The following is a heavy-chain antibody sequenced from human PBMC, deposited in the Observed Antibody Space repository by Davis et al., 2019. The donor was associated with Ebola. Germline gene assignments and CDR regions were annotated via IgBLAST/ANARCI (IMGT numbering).Heavy chain of an antibody. J-gene: IGHJ4*02. CDR2: IYDQST. D-gene: IGHD6-19*01. CDR1: GFTVSSNH. V-gene: IGHV3-53*05. CDR3: ATTQWLREFDN. Sequence: PGGSLRLSCAASGFTVSSNHMSWVRQAPGKGLEWVSVIYDQSTAYADAVRGRFIISRDKSNNTLYLEMSSLRVDDTAVYYCATTQWLREFDNWGQGTLVTVSP.